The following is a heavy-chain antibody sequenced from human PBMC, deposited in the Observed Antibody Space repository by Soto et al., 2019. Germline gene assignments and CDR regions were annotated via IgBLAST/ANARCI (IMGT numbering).Heavy chain of an antibody. CDR2: INPSGGST. Sequence: ASVKVSCKASGYTFTSYYMHWVRQAPGQGLEWMGIINPSGGSTSYAQKFQGRVTMTRDTSTSTVYMELSSQRSEDTAVYSCARVSGSVQVVVTAILGYWGRGTLVTVSS. D-gene: IGHD2-21*02. V-gene: IGHV1-46*01. CDR3: ARVSGSVQVVVTAILGY. CDR1: GYTFTSYY. J-gene: IGHJ4*02.